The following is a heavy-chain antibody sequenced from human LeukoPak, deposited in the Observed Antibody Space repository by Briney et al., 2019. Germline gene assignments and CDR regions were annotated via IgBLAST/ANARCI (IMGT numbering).Heavy chain of an antibody. D-gene: IGHD3-22*01. CDR2: ISSSGSTI. V-gene: IGHV3-11*04. J-gene: IGHJ4*02. CDR3: ARDYYDSNGFYYFDY. Sequence: GGSLRLSCAASGFTFSDYYMSWIRQAPGKGLEGVSYISSSGSTIYYADSVKGRFTISRDNAKNSLYLQMNSLRAEDTAVYYCARDYYDSNGFYYFDYWGQGTLVTVSS. CDR1: GFTFSDYY.